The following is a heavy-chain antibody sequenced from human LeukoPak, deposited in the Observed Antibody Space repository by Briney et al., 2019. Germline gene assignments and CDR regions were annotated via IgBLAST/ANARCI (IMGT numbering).Heavy chain of an antibody. J-gene: IGHJ4*02. V-gene: IGHV4-4*07. Sequence: SETLSLTCTVSGGSISFYYWTWIRQSAGKGLEWIGRIYTGGNNNYHPSLKSRATLSIDTSKNQFSLMLTSVTAADAAVYYCARDSRYYDFWSGYVDYWGQGILVTVSS. D-gene: IGHD3-3*01. CDR3: ARDSRYYDFWSGYVDY. CDR2: IYTGGNN. CDR1: GGSISFYY.